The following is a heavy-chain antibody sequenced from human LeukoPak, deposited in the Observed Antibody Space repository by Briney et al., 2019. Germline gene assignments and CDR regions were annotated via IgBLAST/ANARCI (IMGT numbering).Heavy chain of an antibody. CDR2: IHTSGST. Sequence: SETLSLTCIVSGGSISSYYWSWIRQPTGKGLEWIGQIHTSGSTNYNPSLKSRVAMSVDTSKNQFSLELSSVTAADTAVYYCAGRAQTTGWSFDYWGQGALVTVSS. CDR1: GGSISSYY. J-gene: IGHJ4*02. V-gene: IGHV4-4*07. D-gene: IGHD6-19*01. CDR3: AGRAQTTGWSFDY.